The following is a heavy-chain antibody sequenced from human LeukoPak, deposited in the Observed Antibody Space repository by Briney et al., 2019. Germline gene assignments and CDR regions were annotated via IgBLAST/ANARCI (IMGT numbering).Heavy chain of an antibody. CDR1: GYPITAGYY. D-gene: IGHD5-18*01. V-gene: IGHV4-38-2*02. Sequence: SETLSLTCTVSGYPITAGYYWGWIRQAPGKGLEWLGSIFHTGHTYDNPSLKSPVTLSVDTSKNQFSLKLTSVTASDTALYYCAREGRGYENYFFDYWGQGTLVSVSS. J-gene: IGHJ4*02. CDR2: IFHTGHT. CDR3: AREGRGYENYFFDY.